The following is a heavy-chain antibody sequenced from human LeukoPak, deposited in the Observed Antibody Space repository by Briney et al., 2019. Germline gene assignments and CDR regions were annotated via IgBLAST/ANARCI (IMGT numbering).Heavy chain of an antibody. V-gene: IGHV3-23*01. CDR1: GFTFSSYA. J-gene: IGHJ5*02. D-gene: IGHD2-15*01. CDR3: AKGGYCSGGSCYVSQEWFDL. Sequence: GGSLRLSCAASGFTFSSYAMSWVRQAPGKGLEWVSAISGSGGSTYYADSVKGRFTISRDNSKNTLYLQMNSLRAEDTAVYYCAKGGYCSGGSCYVSQEWFDLWGQGTLVTVSS. CDR2: ISGSGGST.